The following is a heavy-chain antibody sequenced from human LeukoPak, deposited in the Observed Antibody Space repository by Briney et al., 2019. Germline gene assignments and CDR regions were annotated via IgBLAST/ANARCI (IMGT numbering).Heavy chain of an antibody. J-gene: IGHJ5*02. V-gene: IGHV4-39*07. CDR2: IYYSGST. CDR3: ARVLSYGDPNWFDP. D-gene: IGHD4-17*01. CDR1: GGSISSSCYY. Sequence: PSETLSLTCTVSGGSISSSCYYWGWIRQPPGKGLEWIGSIYYSGSTYYNPSLKSRVTISVDTSKNQFSLKLSSVTAADTAVYYCARVLSYGDPNWFDPWGQGTLVTVSS.